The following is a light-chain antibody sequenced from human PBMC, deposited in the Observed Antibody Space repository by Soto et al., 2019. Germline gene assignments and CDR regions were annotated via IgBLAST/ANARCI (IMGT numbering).Light chain of an antibody. CDR2: NNH. CDR3: ASWDDSLSGVL. Sequence: QALVTQSPSASGTPGQRVTISCSGSSSNIGSNPVHWYQQLPGSAPKLLIHNNHQRPAGVPDRFSASKSGTSASLAIGGLQSEDEADYYCASWDDSLSGVLFGGGTKLTVL. CDR1: SSNIGSNP. J-gene: IGLJ2*01. V-gene: IGLV1-44*01.